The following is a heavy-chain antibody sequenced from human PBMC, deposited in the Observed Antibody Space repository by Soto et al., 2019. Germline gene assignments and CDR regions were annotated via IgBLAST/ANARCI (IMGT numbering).Heavy chain of an antibody. Sequence: EVQLVESGGGLVKPGGSLRLSCAASGFTFSSYSMNWVRQAPGKGLEWVSSISSSSSYIYYADSVKGRFTISRDNAKNSLYLQMNSLRAEDTAVYYCAREETFSGYDYWPDYWGQGTLVTVSS. D-gene: IGHD5-12*01. CDR1: GFTFSSYS. CDR2: ISSSSSYI. J-gene: IGHJ4*02. V-gene: IGHV3-21*01. CDR3: AREETFSGYDYWPDY.